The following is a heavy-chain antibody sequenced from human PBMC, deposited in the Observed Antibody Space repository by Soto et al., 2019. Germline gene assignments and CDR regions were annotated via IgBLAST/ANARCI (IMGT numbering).Heavy chain of an antibody. D-gene: IGHD4-17*01. J-gene: IGHJ6*04. CDR3: ERATSVTTLDWANDPYDYYGMAV. Sequence: GASVKVSCKASGYTFTSYDINWVRQATGQGLKRMRWMNTNSDNTKYSQKFQGRVTITRDTSASTANKELSSLRSEDTTVKYYERATSVTTLDWANDPYDYYGMAVWGKGTTVPVSS. CDR2: MNTNSDNT. CDR1: GYTFTSYD. V-gene: IGHV1-8*01.